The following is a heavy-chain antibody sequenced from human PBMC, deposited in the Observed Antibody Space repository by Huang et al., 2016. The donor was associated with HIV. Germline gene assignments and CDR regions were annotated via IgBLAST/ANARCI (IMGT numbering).Heavy chain of an antibody. CDR1: GDSFTSLP. CDR3: ATSTPMLGESGGWSGKVVITENVPYVD. V-gene: IGHV1-69*01. CDR2: LVPMLVSA. Sequence: QVHLVQSGAEVKKPGSSVKVSCKASGDSFTSLPINWVRQAPGQGLEWMGGLVPMLVSATDAQKFRGRVTISADESTSTSDMELSRLRSEDTAMYYCATSTPMLGESGGWSGKVVITENVPYVDWGQGTLATVSS. D-gene: IGHD3-22*01. J-gene: IGHJ4*02.